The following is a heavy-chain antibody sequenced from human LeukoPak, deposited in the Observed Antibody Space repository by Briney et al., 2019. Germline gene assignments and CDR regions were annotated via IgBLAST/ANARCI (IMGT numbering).Heavy chain of an antibody. CDR2: IWYDGSKK. Sequence: GGSLRLSCAASGFTFRSYGMHWVRQPPGKGLEWVAVIWYDGSKKYYADSVKGRFTISRDNSKNTLYLQMNSLSAEDTAVYYCARDDSLDVFDIWGQGTMVTVSS. D-gene: IGHD2-21*01. J-gene: IGHJ3*02. CDR1: GFTFRSYG. V-gene: IGHV3-33*01. CDR3: ARDDSLDVFDI.